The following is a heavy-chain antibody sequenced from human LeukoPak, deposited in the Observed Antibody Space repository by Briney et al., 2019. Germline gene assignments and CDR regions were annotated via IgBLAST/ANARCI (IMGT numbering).Heavy chain of an antibody. CDR3: ARVAVAPEWFDP. D-gene: IGHD6-19*01. J-gene: IGHJ5*02. V-gene: IGHV4-39*07. CDR2: IYYSGST. Sequence: SETLSLTCTVSGGSISSSSYYWGWIRQPPGKGLEWIGSIYYSGSTYYNPSLKSRVTISVDTSKNQFSLKLSSVTAADTAVYYCARVAVAPEWFDPWGQGTLVTVSS. CDR1: GGSISSSSYY.